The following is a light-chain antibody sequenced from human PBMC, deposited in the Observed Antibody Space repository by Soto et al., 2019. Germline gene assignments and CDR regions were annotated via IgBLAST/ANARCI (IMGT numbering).Light chain of an antibody. CDR3: SSYSSSDTLV. Sequence: QSVLTQSASVSGSPGQSITISCTGTSSDVGGHNFVSWYQQHPGRAPKLMIYDVRNRPSGVSNRFSGSKSANTASLVISGLQAEDEADYYCSSYSSSDTLVFGGGTKVTVL. V-gene: IGLV2-14*03. J-gene: IGLJ2*01. CDR1: SSDVGGHNF. CDR2: DVR.